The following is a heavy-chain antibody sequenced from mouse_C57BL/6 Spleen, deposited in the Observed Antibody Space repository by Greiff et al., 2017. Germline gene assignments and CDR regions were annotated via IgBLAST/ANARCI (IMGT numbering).Heavy chain of an antibody. CDR2: IWSGGST. CDR1: GFSLTSYG. Sequence: VQLQQSGPGLVQPSQSLSITCTVSGFSLTSYGVHWVRQSPGKGLEWLGVIWSGGSTHYNAAFISRLSISKDNSKSQVFFKMNSLQADDTAIYYCARTHYGPWFAYWGQGTLVTVSA. D-gene: IGHD1-1*02. V-gene: IGHV2-2*01. J-gene: IGHJ3*01. CDR3: ARTHYGPWFAY.